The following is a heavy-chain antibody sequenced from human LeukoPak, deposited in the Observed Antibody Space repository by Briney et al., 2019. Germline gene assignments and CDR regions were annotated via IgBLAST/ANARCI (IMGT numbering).Heavy chain of an antibody. CDR1: GGSISSGGYY. CDR3: ARGLGDYDILTGYLFEAFDI. CDR2: IYYSGST. D-gene: IGHD3-9*01. J-gene: IGHJ3*02. V-gene: IGHV4-31*03. Sequence: SETLSLTCTVSGGSISSGGYYWSWIRQHPGKGLEWIGYIYYSGSTYYNPSLKSRVTISVDTSKNQFSLKLSSVTAADTAVYYCARGLGDYDILTGYLFEAFDIWGQGTMVTVSS.